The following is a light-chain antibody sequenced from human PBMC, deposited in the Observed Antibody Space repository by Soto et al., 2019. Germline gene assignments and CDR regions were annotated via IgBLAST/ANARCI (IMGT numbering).Light chain of an antibody. CDR1: SSDVGGYNY. CDR2: DVS. J-gene: IGLJ1*01. V-gene: IGLV2-14*01. Sequence: QSVLTQPASVSGSPGQSITISCTGTSSDVGGYNYVSWYQQHPGKAPKLMIFDVSNWPSGVSNRFSGSKSGNTASLTISGLQAEDEADYYSSSYTSSSTLYVFGTGTKLTVL. CDR3: SSYTSSSTLYV.